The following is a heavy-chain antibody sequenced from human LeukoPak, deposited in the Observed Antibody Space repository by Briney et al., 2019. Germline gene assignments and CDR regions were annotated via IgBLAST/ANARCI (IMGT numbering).Heavy chain of an antibody. J-gene: IGHJ4*02. CDR2: LYSSGST. Sequence: PGGSLRLSCPTSGFAASISYVSWVRRAPGEGLEWVSILYSSGSTYYADSVKGRFTISRDISKNTLYLDMNSLRVEDTAVYYCARHGTYCKIGSCYWVDTPMVDSWGQGVLVTVSS. V-gene: IGHV3-66*04. D-gene: IGHD2-15*01. CDR3: ARHGTYCKIGSCYWVDTPMVDS. CDR1: GFAASISY.